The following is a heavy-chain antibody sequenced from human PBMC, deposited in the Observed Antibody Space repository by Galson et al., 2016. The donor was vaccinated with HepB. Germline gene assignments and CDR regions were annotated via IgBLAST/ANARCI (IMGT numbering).Heavy chain of an antibody. CDR3: AGITSGWYSDY. CDR1: GDSISSGGYY. J-gene: IGHJ4*02. D-gene: IGHD6-19*01. Sequence: TLSLTCDVSGDSISSGGYYWSWIRQHPGKGLEWIGYIYNSETTYYNPSLKSRITISVDTSKNHFSLNLLGVTAADTAVYYCAGITSGWYSDYWGQGTLVTVSS. CDR2: IYNSETT. V-gene: IGHV4-31*11.